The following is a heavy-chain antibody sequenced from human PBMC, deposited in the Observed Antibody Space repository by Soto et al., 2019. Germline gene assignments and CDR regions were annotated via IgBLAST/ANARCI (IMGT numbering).Heavy chain of an antibody. CDR3: AKDLSITGTSPNFDY. J-gene: IGHJ4*02. V-gene: IGHV3-48*01. CDR1: GFTFSSYS. CDR2: ISSSSSTI. Sequence: GGSLRLSCAASGFTFSSYSMNWVRQAPGKGLEWVSYISSSSSTIYYADSVKGRFTISRDNSKNTLYLQMNSLRAEDTAVYYCAKDLSITGTSPNFDYWGQGTLVTVSS. D-gene: IGHD1-7*01.